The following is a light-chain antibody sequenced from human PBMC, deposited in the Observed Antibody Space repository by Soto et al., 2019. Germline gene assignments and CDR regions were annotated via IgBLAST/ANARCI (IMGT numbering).Light chain of an antibody. CDR1: QSVSSN. Sequence: EVVMTQSPATLSVSPGERATLFCRASQSVSSNLAWYQQKPGQAPRFLIYGASSRATGIPARFSGSGSGTEFTLTIGSLQSEDFAVYYCQQYNTWPPWTFGQGTKVDIK. CDR2: GAS. J-gene: IGKJ1*01. V-gene: IGKV3-15*01. CDR3: QQYNTWPPWT.